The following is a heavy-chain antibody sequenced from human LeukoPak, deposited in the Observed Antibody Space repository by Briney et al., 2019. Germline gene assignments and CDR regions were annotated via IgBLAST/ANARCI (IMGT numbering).Heavy chain of an antibody. J-gene: IGHJ4*02. V-gene: IGHV3-23*01. Sequence: GGFLRLSCAASGFTFSSYAMSWVRQAPGKGLEWVSAISGSGGSTYYADSVEGRFTISRDNSKNTLYLQMNSLRAEDTAVYYCAKDLDDYGGNGRGYWGQGTLVTVSS. CDR2: ISGSGGST. D-gene: IGHD4-23*01. CDR1: GFTFSSYA. CDR3: AKDLDDYGGNGRGY.